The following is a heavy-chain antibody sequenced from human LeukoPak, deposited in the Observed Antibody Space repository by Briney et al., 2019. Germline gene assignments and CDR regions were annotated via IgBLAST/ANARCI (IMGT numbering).Heavy chain of an antibody. V-gene: IGHV3-23*01. CDR1: GFTFSSYA. CDR2: ISGSGGST. CDR3: ARVITMIVVVMRAPDAFDI. J-gene: IGHJ3*02. Sequence: GGSLRLSCAASGFTFSSYAMSWVRQAPGKGLEWVSAISGSGGSTYYADSVKGRFTISRDNSKNTLYLQMNSLRAEDTAVYYCARVITMIVVVMRAPDAFDIWGQGTMVTVSS. D-gene: IGHD3-22*01.